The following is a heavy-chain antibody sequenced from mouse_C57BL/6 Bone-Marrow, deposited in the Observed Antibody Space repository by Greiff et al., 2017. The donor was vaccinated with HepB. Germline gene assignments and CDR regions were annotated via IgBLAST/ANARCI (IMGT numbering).Heavy chain of an antibody. CDR3: TTNYGSSYHFDY. CDR2: IDPENGDT. J-gene: IGHJ2*01. Sequence: EVQLQQSGAELVRPGASVKLSCTASGFNIKDDYMHWVKQRPEQGLEWIGWIDPENGDTEYASKFQGKATITADTSSNTAYLQLSSLTSEDTAVHYCTTNYGSSYHFDYWGQGTTLTVSS. V-gene: IGHV14-4*01. D-gene: IGHD1-1*01. CDR1: GFNIKDDY.